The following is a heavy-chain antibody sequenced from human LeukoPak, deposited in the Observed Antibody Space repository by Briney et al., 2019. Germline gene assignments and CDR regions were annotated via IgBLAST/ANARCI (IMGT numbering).Heavy chain of an antibody. CDR2: IYSGGST. J-gene: IGHJ4*02. CDR3: ARAHFDWLQNYYFDY. D-gene: IGHD3-9*01. V-gene: IGHV3-53*01. CDR1: WFTVSSNY. Sequence: GGSLRLSCAASWFTVSSNYMSWVRQAPGKGLEWVSVIYSGGSTYYADSVKGRFTISRDNSKNTLYLQMNSLRAEDTAVYYCARAHFDWLQNYYFDYWGQGTLVTVSS.